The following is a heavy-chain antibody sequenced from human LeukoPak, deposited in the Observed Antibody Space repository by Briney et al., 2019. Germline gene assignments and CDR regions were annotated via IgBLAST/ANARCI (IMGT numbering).Heavy chain of an antibody. CDR2: VSYDGSYK. CDR3: ARPLTGTTSRTDAFDI. Sequence: GGSLRLSCAASGFTFNSYGMYWVRQAPGKGLEWVAVVSYDGSYKYYADSVKGRFTISRDYSRNTLYLQMNSLRAEDTAVYYCARPLTGTTSRTDAFDIWGQGTMVTVSS. J-gene: IGHJ3*02. CDR1: GFTFNSYG. V-gene: IGHV3-30*03. D-gene: IGHD1-7*01.